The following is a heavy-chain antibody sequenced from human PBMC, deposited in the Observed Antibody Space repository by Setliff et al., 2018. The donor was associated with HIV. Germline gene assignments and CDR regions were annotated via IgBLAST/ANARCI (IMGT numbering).Heavy chain of an antibody. CDR3: ARVGLGGAFDI. CDR2: VYSAGTTT. V-gene: IGHV3-74*01. Sequence: GESLKISCAASGFSFSDFWMHWVRQVPGKGLAWVSRVYSAGTTTTYADSVKGRFTISRDNGENTLYLQMNSLRAEDSAVYFCARVGLGGAFDIWGQGTKVTVSS. CDR1: GFSFSDFW. D-gene: IGHD1-26*01. J-gene: IGHJ3*02.